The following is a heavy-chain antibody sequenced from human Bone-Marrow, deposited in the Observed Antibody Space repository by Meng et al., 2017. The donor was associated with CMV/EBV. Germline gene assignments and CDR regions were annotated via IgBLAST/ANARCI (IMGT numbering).Heavy chain of an antibody. V-gene: IGHV3-30*02. CDR2: IRYDGSNK. Sequence: GESLKISCAASGSTFSSYGMHWVRQAPGKGLEWVAFIRYDGSNKYYADSVKGRFTISRDNSKNTLCLQMNSLRAEDTAVYYCARPGEFLEWLGPFDYWGQGTLVTVSS. D-gene: IGHD3-3*01. CDR3: ARPGEFLEWLGPFDY. CDR1: GSTFSSYG. J-gene: IGHJ4*02.